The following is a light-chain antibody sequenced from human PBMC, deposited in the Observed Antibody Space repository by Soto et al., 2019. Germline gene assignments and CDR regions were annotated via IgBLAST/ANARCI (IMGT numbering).Light chain of an antibody. CDR1: QSVSSSY. Sequence: EIVLMQSPCTLSLSPGERATLSCRASQSVSSSYLAWYQQKPGQAPRLLIYGASSRATGIPDRFSGSGSGTDFTLTISRLELEDFAVYYCQQYGSSPTTFGQGTKVDIK. CDR3: QQYGSSPTT. J-gene: IGKJ1*01. V-gene: IGKV3-20*01. CDR2: GAS.